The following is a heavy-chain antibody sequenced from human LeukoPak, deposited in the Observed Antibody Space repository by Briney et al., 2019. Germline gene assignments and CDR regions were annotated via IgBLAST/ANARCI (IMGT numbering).Heavy chain of an antibody. J-gene: IGHJ4*02. V-gene: IGHV3-21*01. CDR2: ISSSSSYI. CDR3: ARHPGIAAAGTGSGY. D-gene: IGHD6-13*01. CDR1: GFTFSSYS. Sequence: GGSLRLSCAASGFTFSSYSMNWVRQAPGKGLEWVSSISSSSSYIYYADSVKGRFTISRDNAKNSLYPQMNSLRAEDTAVYYCARHPGIAAAGTGSGYWGQGTLVTVSS.